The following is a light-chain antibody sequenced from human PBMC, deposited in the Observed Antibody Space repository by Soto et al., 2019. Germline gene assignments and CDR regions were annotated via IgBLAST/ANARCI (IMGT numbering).Light chain of an antibody. CDR3: SSYTCISTDV. CDR2: YVR. V-gene: IGLV2-14*01. Sequence: QSVLTQPASVSGSPGHPITISCTGTSSDVGGYNFVSWYQQHPGKAPKLMIYYVRNRPSGVSNRFSGSKSVNTASLTISGLHAEDEADNYCSSYTCISTDVFGTGTKVTVL. CDR1: SSDVGGYNF. J-gene: IGLJ1*01.